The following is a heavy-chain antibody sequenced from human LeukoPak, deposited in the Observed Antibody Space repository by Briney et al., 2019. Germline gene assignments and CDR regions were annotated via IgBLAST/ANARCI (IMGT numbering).Heavy chain of an antibody. CDR2: IWYDGSEK. V-gene: IGHV3-33*01. J-gene: IGHJ4*02. CDR1: GFTFSAYA. CDR3: ARDRTRGYTYGYLDN. Sequence: GRSLRLSCTTSGFTFSAYAMHWVRQAPGEGLEWVADIWYDGSEKYYTGSVKGRFTISRDNSKHTLYLQMDSLRAEDTAVYYCARDRTRGYTYGYLDNWGQGTQVTVSS. D-gene: IGHD5-18*01.